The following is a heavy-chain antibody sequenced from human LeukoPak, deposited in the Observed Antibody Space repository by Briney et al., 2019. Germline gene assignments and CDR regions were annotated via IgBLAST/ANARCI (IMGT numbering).Heavy chain of an antibody. CDR3: ARSDCGSDGCKLLNY. V-gene: IGHV3-66*01. D-gene: IGHD2-21*01. CDR1: GFTVSSNS. J-gene: IGHJ4*02. CDR2: IYSAGIT. Sequence: GGSLRLSCAASGFTVSSNSMSWVRQAPGKGLEWVSVIYSAGITFYTDSVKGRFTISRDNSKNTLSLQMSNLRAEDTATYYCARSDCGSDGCKLLNYWGQGILVTVSS.